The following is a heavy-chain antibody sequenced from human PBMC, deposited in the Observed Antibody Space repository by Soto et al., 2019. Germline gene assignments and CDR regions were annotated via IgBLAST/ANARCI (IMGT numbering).Heavy chain of an antibody. CDR3: ARIMVRGGNYYYGMDV. V-gene: IGHV5-51*01. CDR1: GYSFTSYW. Sequence: GESLKISCKGSGYSFTSYWIGWVRQMPGKGLEWMGIIYPGDSDTRYSPSFQGQVTISADKSISTAYLQWSSLKASDTAMYYFARIMVRGGNYYYGMDVWGQGTTVTVSS. CDR2: IYPGDSDT. D-gene: IGHD3-10*01. J-gene: IGHJ6*02.